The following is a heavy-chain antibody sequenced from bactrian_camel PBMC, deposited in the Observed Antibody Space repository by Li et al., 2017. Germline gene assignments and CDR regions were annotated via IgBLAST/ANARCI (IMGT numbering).Heavy chain of an antibody. Sequence: HVQLVESGGGSAQAGGSLTLSCTASGSTYAVGWFRQPPGQEREGVASVYSPSGLKTYAASVKGRFTISRDSATNTLTLQINSLKPEDTAMYYCAAGGPLDYAACPALADLELWGQGTQVTVSS. CDR2: VYSPSGLK. V-gene: IGHV3S53*01. CDR3: AAGGPLDYAACPALADLEL. CDR1: GSTYA. D-gene: IGHD1*01. J-gene: IGHJ2*01.